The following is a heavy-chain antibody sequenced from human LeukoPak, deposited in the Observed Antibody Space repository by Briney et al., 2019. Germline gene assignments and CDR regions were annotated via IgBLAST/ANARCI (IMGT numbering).Heavy chain of an antibody. CDR2: IKSDGGT. CDR1: GFTFSTYW. V-gene: IGHV3-74*01. J-gene: IGHJ1*01. D-gene: IGHD3-22*01. Sequence: GGSLRLSCAASGFTFSTYWMHWVRQAPGQGLVWVSRIKSDGGTNYADSVKGRFTISRDNAKKTVSLQMNSLRPEATGVYYCARAPSEIGGYYPEYFRHWGQGTLVTVSS. CDR3: ARAPSEIGGYYPEYFRH.